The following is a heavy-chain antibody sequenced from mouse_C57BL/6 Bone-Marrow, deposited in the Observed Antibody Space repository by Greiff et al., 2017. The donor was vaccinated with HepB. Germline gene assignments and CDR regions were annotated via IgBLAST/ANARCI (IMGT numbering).Heavy chain of an antibody. V-gene: IGHV3-6*01. CDR1: GYSITSGYY. Sequence: ESGPGLVKPSQSLSLTCSVTGYSITSGYYWNWIRQFPGNKLEWMGYISYDGSNNYNPSLKNRISITRDTSKNQFFLKLNSVTTEDTATYYCARGITTVVAEDAMDYWGQGTSVTVSS. D-gene: IGHD1-1*01. J-gene: IGHJ4*01. CDR3: ARGITTVVAEDAMDY. CDR2: ISYDGSN.